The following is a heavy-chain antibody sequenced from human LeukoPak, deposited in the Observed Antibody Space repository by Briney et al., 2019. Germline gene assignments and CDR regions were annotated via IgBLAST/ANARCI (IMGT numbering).Heavy chain of an antibody. CDR1: GYTFTSYY. CDR3: ARDEYGSGSYYGYYYYGMDV. D-gene: IGHD3-10*01. J-gene: IGHJ6*02. V-gene: IGHV1-2*04. CDR2: INPNSGGT. Sequence: ASVKVSCKASGYTFTSYYMHWVRQVPGQGLEWMGWINPNSGGTNYAQKFQGWVTMTRDTSISTAYMELSRLRSDDTAVYYCARDEYGSGSYYGYYYYGMDVWGQGTTVTVSS.